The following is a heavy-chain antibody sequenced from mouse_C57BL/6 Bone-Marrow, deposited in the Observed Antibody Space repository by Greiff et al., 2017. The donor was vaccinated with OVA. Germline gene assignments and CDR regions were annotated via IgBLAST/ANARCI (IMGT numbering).Heavy chain of an antibody. D-gene: IGHD2-3*01. V-gene: IGHV3-6*01. CDR1: GYSITSGYY. CDR2: ISYDGSN. CDR3: ARDEGWLLRDY. Sequence: ESGPGLVKPSQSLSLTCSVTGYSITSGYYWNWIRQFPGNKLEWMGYISYDGSNNYNPSLKNRIYITRDTSKNQFFLKLNSVTTEDTATYYCARDEGWLLRDYWGQGTTLTVSS. J-gene: IGHJ2*01.